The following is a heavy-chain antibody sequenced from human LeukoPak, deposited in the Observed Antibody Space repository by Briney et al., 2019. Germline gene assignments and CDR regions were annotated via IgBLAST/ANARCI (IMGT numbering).Heavy chain of an antibody. J-gene: IGHJ4*02. D-gene: IGHD3-10*01. Sequence: GASLQISCQGSGSRFTSYWIGWARQLPGKGLEWMGIIYPGDSGTRYSPSFQGQVTISADKSISTAYLQWSSLKASDTAMYYCARPIGSGSYLSYEFDYWGQGTLVTVSS. CDR3: ARPIGSGSYLSYEFDY. CDR2: IYPGDSGT. CDR1: GSRFTSYW. V-gene: IGHV5-51*01.